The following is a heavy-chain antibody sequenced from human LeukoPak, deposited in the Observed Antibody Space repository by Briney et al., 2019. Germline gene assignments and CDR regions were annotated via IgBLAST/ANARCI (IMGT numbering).Heavy chain of an antibody. CDR1: GFTFSSYA. V-gene: IGHV3-30-3*01. CDR2: ISYDGSNK. J-gene: IGHJ4*02. Sequence: GGSLRLSCAASGFTFSSYAMHWVRQAPGKGLEWVAVISYDGSNKYYADSVKGRFTISRDNSENTLYLQMNSLRAEDTAVYYCAREGPSTYYFDEWGQGTLVTVSA. CDR3: AREGPSTYYFDE.